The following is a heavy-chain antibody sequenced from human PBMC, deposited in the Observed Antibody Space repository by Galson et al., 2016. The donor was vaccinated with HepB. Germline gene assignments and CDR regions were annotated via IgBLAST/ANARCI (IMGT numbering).Heavy chain of an antibody. CDR3: ARENYGIFDY. CDR2: ISLSTTYT. J-gene: IGHJ4*02. CDR1: GFSFGVYY. Sequence: SLRLSCAASGFSFGVYYMSWIRQAPGKGLEWVSSISLSTTYTHYADSLKGRFTISRDDPRNSLDLQLNGLRAEDTAVYYCARENYGIFDYWGQGALVTVSS. V-gene: IGHV3-11*06. D-gene: IGHD3-10*01.